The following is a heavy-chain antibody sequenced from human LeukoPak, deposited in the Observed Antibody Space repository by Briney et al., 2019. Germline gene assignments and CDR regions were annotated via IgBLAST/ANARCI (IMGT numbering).Heavy chain of an antibody. J-gene: IGHJ4*02. V-gene: IGHV3-21*01. Sequence: GGSLRLSCAASGFTFSSYNMNWVRQAPGKGLEWVSSISSSSSYIYYADSVKGRFTISRDNAKDSPYLQMNSLRAEDTAVYYCARGRAAGIKYWGQGTLVTVSS. D-gene: IGHD6-13*01. CDR3: ARGRAAGIKY. CDR2: ISSSSSYI. CDR1: GFTFSSYN.